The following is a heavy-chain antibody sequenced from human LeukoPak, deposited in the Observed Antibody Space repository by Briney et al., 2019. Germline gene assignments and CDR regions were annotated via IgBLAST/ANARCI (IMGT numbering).Heavy chain of an antibody. D-gene: IGHD3-16*02. CDR3: ARGPRDYVWGSYRYRQNAFDI. CDR2: INHSAST. Sequence: MPSETLSLTCAVYGGSFSGYYWSWIRQPPGKGLEWIGEINHSASTNYNPSLKSRVTISVDTSKNQFSLKLSSVTAADTAVYYCARGPRDYVWGSYRYRQNAFDIWGQGTMVTVSS. CDR1: GGSFSGYY. J-gene: IGHJ3*02. V-gene: IGHV4-34*01.